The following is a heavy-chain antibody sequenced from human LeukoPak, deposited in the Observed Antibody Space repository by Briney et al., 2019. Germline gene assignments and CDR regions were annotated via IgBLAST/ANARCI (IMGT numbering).Heavy chain of an antibody. V-gene: IGHV4-59*04. Sequence: SETLSLTCTVSGASISPYYWSWFRQPPGKGLEWIGTIYYSGSTYYNPSLKSRVTMSVDTSKNQFSLRLSSVTAADTAVYYCVRLGGFDYWGQGTLVTVSS. CDR1: GASISPYY. J-gene: IGHJ4*02. CDR3: VRLGGFDY. CDR2: IYYSGST.